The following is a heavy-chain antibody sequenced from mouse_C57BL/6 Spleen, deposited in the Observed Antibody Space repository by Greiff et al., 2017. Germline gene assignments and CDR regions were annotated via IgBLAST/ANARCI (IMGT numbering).Heavy chain of an antibody. V-gene: IGHV5-17*01. CDR1: GFTFSDYG. CDR2: ISSGSSTI. CDR3: ASDGYDVGIDY. J-gene: IGHJ2*01. Sequence: EVKLVESGGGLVKPGGSLKLSCAASGFTFSDYGMHWVRQAPEKGLEWVAYISSGSSTIYYADTVKGRFTISRDNAKNTLFLQMTSLRSEDTAMYYCASDGYDVGIDYWGQGTTLTVSS. D-gene: IGHD2-2*01.